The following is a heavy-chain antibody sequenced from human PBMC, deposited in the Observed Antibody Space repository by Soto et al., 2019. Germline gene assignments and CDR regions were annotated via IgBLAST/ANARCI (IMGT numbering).Heavy chain of an antibody. D-gene: IGHD4-17*01. CDR2: IDPSDSYT. J-gene: IGHJ5*02. CDR1: GYSFTSYW. CDR3: ARRGPDYGDYGWFDP. Sequence: PGESLKISCKGSGYSFTSYWISWVRQMPGKGLEWMGRIDPSDSYTNYSPSFQGHVTISADKSIGTAYLQWSSLKASDTAMYYCARRGPDYGDYGWFDPWGQGTLVTVSS. V-gene: IGHV5-10-1*01.